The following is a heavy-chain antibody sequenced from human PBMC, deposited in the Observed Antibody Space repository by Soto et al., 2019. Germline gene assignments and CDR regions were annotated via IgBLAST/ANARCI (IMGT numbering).Heavy chain of an antibody. D-gene: IGHD3-16*01. CDR2: IWYDGSNK. J-gene: IGHJ4*02. CDR1: GFTFSSHG. V-gene: IGHV3-33*01. Sequence: QVQLVESGGGVVQPGRSLRVSCAASGFTFSSHGMHWVRQAPGKGLEWVAVIWYDGSNKYYGESVKGRFITSRDNSKNTVDLQMNSLRAEDTAIYYCARWGPDKVLDYWGQGTLVTVSS. CDR3: ARWGPDKVLDY.